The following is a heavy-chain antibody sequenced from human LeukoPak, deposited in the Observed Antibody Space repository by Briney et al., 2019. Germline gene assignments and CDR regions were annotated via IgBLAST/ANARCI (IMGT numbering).Heavy chain of an antibody. CDR3: ARDSDYYDSSGYFDY. D-gene: IGHD3-22*01. Sequence: PSETLSLTCTVSGGSISSYYWSWIRQPPGKGLEWIGYIYYSGSTNYNPSLKSRVTISVDTSKNQFSLKLSSVTAADTAVYYCARDSDYYDSSGYFDYWGQGTLVTVSS. V-gene: IGHV4-59*01. J-gene: IGHJ4*02. CDR2: IYYSGST. CDR1: GGSISSYY.